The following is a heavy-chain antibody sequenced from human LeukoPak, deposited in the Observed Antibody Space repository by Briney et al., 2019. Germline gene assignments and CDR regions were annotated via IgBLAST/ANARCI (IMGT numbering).Heavy chain of an antibody. Sequence: GGSLRLSCAASGFTFDDYGMSWVRQAPGKGLEWVSGINWNGGSTGYADSVKGRFTISRDNAKNSLYLQMNSLRAEDTALYYCARDGVHYYGPGSYYNINWFDPWGQGTLVTVSS. CDR3: ARDGVHYYGPGSYYNINWFDP. D-gene: IGHD3-10*01. J-gene: IGHJ5*02. CDR1: GFTFDDYG. CDR2: INWNGGST. V-gene: IGHV3-20*04.